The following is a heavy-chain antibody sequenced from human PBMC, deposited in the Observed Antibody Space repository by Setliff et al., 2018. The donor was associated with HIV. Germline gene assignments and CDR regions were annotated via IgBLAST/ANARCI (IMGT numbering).Heavy chain of an antibody. Sequence: ASVKVSCKASGGRFRTYAISWVRQAPGQGLEWMGGIIPMLGTANYARDFQGKVTITADKSTSTAYMELTSLKFEDTAVYFCVRNHEWALGTWGQGLLVTVSS. D-gene: IGHD1-26*01. CDR3: VRNHEWALGT. J-gene: IGHJ5*02. V-gene: IGHV1-69*10. CDR1: GGRFRTYA. CDR2: IIPMLGTA.